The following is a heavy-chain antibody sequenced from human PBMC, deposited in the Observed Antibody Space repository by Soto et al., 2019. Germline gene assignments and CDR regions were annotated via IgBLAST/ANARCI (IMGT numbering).Heavy chain of an antibody. CDR2: INHSGST. CDR1: GGSFSGYY. Sequence: PSETLSLTCAVYGGSFSGYYWSWVRQPPGKGLEWIGEINHSGSTNYNPSLKSRVTISVDTSKNQFSLKLSSVTAADTAVYYCARGLSPHIVVVTARYYFDYWGQGTLVTVSS. V-gene: IGHV4-34*01. D-gene: IGHD2-21*02. CDR3: ARGLSPHIVVVTARYYFDY. J-gene: IGHJ4*02.